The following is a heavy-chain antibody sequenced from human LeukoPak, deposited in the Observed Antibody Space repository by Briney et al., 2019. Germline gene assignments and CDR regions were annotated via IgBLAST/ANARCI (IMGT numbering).Heavy chain of an antibody. Sequence: SQTLSLTCAVSGGSISSGGYSWSWIRQPPGKGLEWIGYIYHSGSTYYNPSLKSRVTISVDRSKNQFSLKLSSVTAADTAVYYCARAKKQQLVDYWGRGTLVTVSS. J-gene: IGHJ4*02. CDR1: GGSISSGGYS. V-gene: IGHV4-30-2*01. CDR3: ARAKKQQLVDY. CDR2: IYHSGST. D-gene: IGHD6-13*01.